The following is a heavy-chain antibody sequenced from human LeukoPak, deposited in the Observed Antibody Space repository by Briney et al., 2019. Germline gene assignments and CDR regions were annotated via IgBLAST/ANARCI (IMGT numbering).Heavy chain of an antibody. J-gene: IGHJ4*02. D-gene: IGHD3-10*01. CDR1: GFTFSSYG. CDR3: AKDLLWFGELGEYYFDY. CDR2: IRYDGSNK. V-gene: IGHV3-30*02. Sequence: GGSLRLSCAASGFTFSSYGMHWVRQAPGKGLEWVAFIRYDGSNKYYADSVKGRFTISRDNSKNTLYRQMNSLRAEDTAVYYCAKDLLWFGELGEYYFDYWGQGTLVTVSS.